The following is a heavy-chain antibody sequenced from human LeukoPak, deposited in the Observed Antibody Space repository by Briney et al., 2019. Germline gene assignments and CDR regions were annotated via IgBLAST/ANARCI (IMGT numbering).Heavy chain of an antibody. CDR1: RYTFTRYY. V-gene: IGHV1-46*01. J-gene: IGHJ3*02. CDR2: INPTTGDT. CDR3: ARYGFSTVWQGGWHAFDI. D-gene: IGHD6-13*01. Sequence: GASVKVSCKASRYTFTRYYMHWVRQAPGQGLEWMGIINPTTGDTTYAQKFQGRLTMTRDMSTSTVYMELSSLTSEDTAVFYCARYGFSTVWQGGWHAFDIWGQGTVVTVSS.